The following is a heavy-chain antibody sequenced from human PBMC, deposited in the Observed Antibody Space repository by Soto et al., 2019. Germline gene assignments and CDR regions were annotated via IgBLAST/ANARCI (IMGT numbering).Heavy chain of an antibody. Sequence: EVQLVESGGGLVQPGGSLRLSCVASGFTFSSYWMHWVRQAPGKGLVWVSHINSDGSNTRYADSVKGRFTISRDNAENTLYLQMNSLRAEDTAVYYCARGSLVRGVFDYWGQGTLITVSS. J-gene: IGHJ4*02. D-gene: IGHD3-10*01. CDR1: GFTFSSYW. CDR2: INSDGSNT. CDR3: ARGSLVRGVFDY. V-gene: IGHV3-74*01.